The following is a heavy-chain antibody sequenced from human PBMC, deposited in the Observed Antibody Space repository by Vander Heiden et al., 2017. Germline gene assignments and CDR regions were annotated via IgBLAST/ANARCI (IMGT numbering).Heavy chain of an antibody. CDR2: ISYDGSNK. D-gene: IGHD2-2*01. CDR1: SSYA. Sequence: SSYAMHWVRQAPGKGLEWVAVISYDGSNKYYAASVKGRFTISRDNSKNTLYLQMNSLRAEDTAVYYCAREGGTSLVVPAAMLENHNYYYYYMDVWGKGTTVTISS. CDR3: AREGGTSLVVPAAMLENHNYYYYYMDV. J-gene: IGHJ6*03. V-gene: IGHV3-30-3*01.